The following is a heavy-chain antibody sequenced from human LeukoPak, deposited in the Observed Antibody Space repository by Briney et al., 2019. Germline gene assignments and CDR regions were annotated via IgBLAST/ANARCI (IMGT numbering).Heavy chain of an antibody. CDR2: MNPNSGNT. CDR3: ASYCSSTSCTDY. D-gene: IGHD2-2*01. Sequence: ASAKVSCNAAGYTFTSYDINWVRQATGQGLESMGWMNPNSGNTGYAQKFQGRVTMTRNTSISTAYMELSSLRSEDTAVYYCASYCSSTSCTDYWGQGTLVTVSS. V-gene: IGHV1-8*01. J-gene: IGHJ4*02. CDR1: GYTFTSYD.